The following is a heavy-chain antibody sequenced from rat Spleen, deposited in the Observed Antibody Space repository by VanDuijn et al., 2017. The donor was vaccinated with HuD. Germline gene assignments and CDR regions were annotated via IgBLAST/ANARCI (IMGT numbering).Heavy chain of an antibody. Sequence: QVQLKESGPGLVQPSQTLSLTCTVSGFSLTSYHVHWVRQSPGKGLEWMAVIWSGGNTDYNSALKSRLSISRDTSKSQVFLKVNSLRTEDTGIYYCTRNPLYHYDGSYYPDYFDYWGQGVMVTVSS. CDR1: GFSLTSYH. V-gene: IGHV2S13*01. D-gene: IGHD1-12*02. CDR3: TRNPLYHYDGSYYPDYFDY. J-gene: IGHJ2*01. CDR2: IWSGGNT.